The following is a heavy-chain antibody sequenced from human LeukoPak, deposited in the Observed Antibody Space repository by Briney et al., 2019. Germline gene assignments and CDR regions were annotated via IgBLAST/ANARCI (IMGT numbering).Heavy chain of an antibody. CDR1: GFTFSSYW. Sequence: GGSLRLSCAASGFTFSSYWMSWVRQAPGKGLEWVSGINWNGANIGYADSVKGRFTISRDNAKNSLYLQMNSLRAEDTAVYYCAELGITMIGGVWGKGTTVTISS. D-gene: IGHD3-10*02. CDR3: AELGITMIGGV. CDR2: INWNGANI. V-gene: IGHV3-20*04. J-gene: IGHJ6*04.